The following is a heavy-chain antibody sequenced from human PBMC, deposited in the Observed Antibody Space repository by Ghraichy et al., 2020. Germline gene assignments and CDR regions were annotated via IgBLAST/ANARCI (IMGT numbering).Heavy chain of an antibody. Sequence: LNISCAASGFTFDDYAMHWVRQAPGKGLEWVSGISWNSGSIGYADYVKGRFTISRDNAKNSLYLQMNSLRAEDTALYYCAKDSVSYGFDAFDIWGQGTMVTVSS. V-gene: IGHV3-9*01. J-gene: IGHJ3*02. CDR3: AKDSVSYGFDAFDI. D-gene: IGHD2-15*01. CDR1: GFTFDDYA. CDR2: ISWNSGSI.